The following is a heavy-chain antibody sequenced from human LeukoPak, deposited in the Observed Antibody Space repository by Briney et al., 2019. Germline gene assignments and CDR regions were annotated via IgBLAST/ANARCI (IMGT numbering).Heavy chain of an antibody. D-gene: IGHD4-11*01. CDR2: INHSGST. CDR1: GGSFGGYY. Sequence: SETLSLTCAVYGGSFGGYYWSWIRQPPGKGLEWIGEINHSGSTNYNPSLKSRVTISVDTSKNQFSLKLSSVTAADTAVYYCATRNYSNRPGNADYWGQGTLVTVSS. J-gene: IGHJ4*02. CDR3: ATRNYSNRPGNADY. V-gene: IGHV4-34*01.